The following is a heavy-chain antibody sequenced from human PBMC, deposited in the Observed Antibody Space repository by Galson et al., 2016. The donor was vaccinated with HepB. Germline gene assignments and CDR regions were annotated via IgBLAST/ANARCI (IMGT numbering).Heavy chain of an antibody. Sequence: SLRLSCAASGFTLSGYWMHWVRQAPGKGLVWVSRINGDGSSTNYADSVKGRFTISRDNAKNTLYLQMNSLRGEDTAVYFCVRDRAVTNWFDPWGQGTLVTVSS. V-gene: IGHV3-74*01. D-gene: IGHD4-17*01. CDR1: GFTLSGYW. CDR2: INGDGSST. J-gene: IGHJ5*02. CDR3: VRDRAVTNWFDP.